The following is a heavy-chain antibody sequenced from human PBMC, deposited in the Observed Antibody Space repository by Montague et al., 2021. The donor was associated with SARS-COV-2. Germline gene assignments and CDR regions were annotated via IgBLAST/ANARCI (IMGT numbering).Heavy chain of an antibody. CDR1: GDSIRNSDYS. Sequence: SETLSLTCTVSGDSIRNSDYSWCWVRQPPGKGLEWIGNIYNGGTTFYNPSLKSRVTIFVDTSKNQFSLKLSSVTAADTAVYYCATRTRYPQNDFGFWGQGTLVTVSS. CDR2: IYNGGTT. V-gene: IGHV4-39*01. CDR3: ATRTRYPQNDFGF. D-gene: IGHD2-15*01. J-gene: IGHJ4*02.